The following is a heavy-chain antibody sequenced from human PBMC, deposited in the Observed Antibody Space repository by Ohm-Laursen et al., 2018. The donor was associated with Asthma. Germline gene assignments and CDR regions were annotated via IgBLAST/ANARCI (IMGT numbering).Heavy chain of an antibody. D-gene: IGHD3-16*01. CDR3: AKPITGFGDYYYYGMDV. CDR1: GFTFSSYA. Sequence: SLRLSCAASGFTFSSYAMSWDRQAPGKGLEWVSAISGSGGSTYYADSVKGRFTISRDNSKNTLYLQMNSLRAEDAAVYYCAKPITGFGDYYYYGMDVWGQGTTVTVSS. J-gene: IGHJ6*02. V-gene: IGHV3-23*01. CDR2: ISGSGGST.